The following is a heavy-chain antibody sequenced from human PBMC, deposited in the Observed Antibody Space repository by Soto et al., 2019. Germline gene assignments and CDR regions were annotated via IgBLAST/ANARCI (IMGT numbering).Heavy chain of an antibody. V-gene: IGHV3-48*04. Sequence: PGGSLRLSCAASGFTFSSYTMTWFRQAPGKGPEWVSDISGSGDSTYYADSVKGRFTISRDNAKNSLFLQMNSLRAEDTAVYYCVSPSDWPDYWGQGTPVTVSS. CDR2: ISGSGDST. CDR1: GFTFSSYT. D-gene: IGHD2-21*02. J-gene: IGHJ4*02. CDR3: VSPSDWPDY.